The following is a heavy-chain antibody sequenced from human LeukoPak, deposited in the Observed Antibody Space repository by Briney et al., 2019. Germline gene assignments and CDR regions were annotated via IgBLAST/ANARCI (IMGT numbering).Heavy chain of an antibody. V-gene: IGHV1-2*02. J-gene: IGHJ5*02. D-gene: IGHD3-10*01. Sequence: GASVKVSYKASGYTFTGYYMHWVRQAPGQGLEWMGWINPNSGGTNYAQKFQGRVTMTRDTSISTAYMELSRLRSDDTAVYYCARPRITMVRGAPNNWFDPWGQGTLVTVSS. CDR2: INPNSGGT. CDR3: ARPRITMVRGAPNNWFDP. CDR1: GYTFTGYY.